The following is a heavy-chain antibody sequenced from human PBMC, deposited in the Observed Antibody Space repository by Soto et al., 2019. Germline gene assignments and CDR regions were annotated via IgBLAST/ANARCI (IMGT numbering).Heavy chain of an antibody. CDR2: IYWDDDK. CDR3: TRSRGPLDS. D-gene: IGHD3-10*01. J-gene: IGHJ4*02. V-gene: IGHV2-5*02. CDR1: GFSLTSSGVG. Sequence: EXGPTLVNPTQSLTLTCTFSGFSLTSSGVGVGWIRQSPGKVLEHLALIYWDDDKRYSPPLKSRLTITKDISENQVVLTMTNMDPMDTGTYYCTRSRGPLDSWGQGAQVTVSS.